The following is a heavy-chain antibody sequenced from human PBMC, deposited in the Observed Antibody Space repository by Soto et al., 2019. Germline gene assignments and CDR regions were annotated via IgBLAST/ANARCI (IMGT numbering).Heavy chain of an antibody. CDR2: IYYSGST. D-gene: IGHD3-10*01. Sequence: QVQLQESGPGLVKPSETLSLTCTVSGGSISSYYWSWIRQPPGKGLEWIGYIYYSGSTNYNPSLQSRVTISVDTSKNQVSLKLSSVTAADTAVYYCARRYGSAFDIWGQGTMVTVSS. J-gene: IGHJ3*02. V-gene: IGHV4-59*01. CDR3: ARRYGSAFDI. CDR1: GGSISSYY.